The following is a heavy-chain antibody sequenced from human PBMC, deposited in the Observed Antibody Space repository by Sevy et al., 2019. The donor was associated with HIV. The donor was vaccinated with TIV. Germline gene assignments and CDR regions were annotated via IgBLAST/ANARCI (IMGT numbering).Heavy chain of an antibody. CDR3: AREPIEAPGRGYFDI. D-gene: IGHD6-13*01. J-gene: IGHJ4*03. V-gene: IGHV4-34*01. Sequence: SETLSLTCAVYVDSFNGHYWSWVRQVPGRGLEWIGEVDHTGNINYNPAFDNRLAISVNRPKNQFPLNLTSLTAADTAVYYWAREPIEAPGRGYFDIWGHGNRVTVSS. CDR1: VDSFNGHY. CDR2: VDHTGNI.